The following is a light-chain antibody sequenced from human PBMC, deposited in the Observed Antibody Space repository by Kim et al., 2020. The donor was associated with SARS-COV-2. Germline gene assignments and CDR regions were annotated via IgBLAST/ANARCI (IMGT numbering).Light chain of an antibody. Sequence: EIVLTQSPGTLSLSPGERATLSCRASQSVSSSYLAWYQKKPGQAPRLLIYGTSSRATGIPDRFSGSGSGTDFTLTISRLEPEDFAVYFCQQNGSSPLAFDRGTKVDIK. V-gene: IGKV3-20*01. CDR2: GTS. J-gene: IGKJ4*01. CDR3: QQNGSSPLA. CDR1: QSVSSSY.